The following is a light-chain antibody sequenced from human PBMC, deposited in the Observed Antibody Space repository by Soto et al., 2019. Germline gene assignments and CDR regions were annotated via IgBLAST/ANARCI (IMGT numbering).Light chain of an antibody. V-gene: IGKV1-5*03. CDR3: QQYDDYSST. Sequence: DIQMTQSPSTLSASVGDRVTITCRASQTINNWLAWYQQKPGKPPRLLISEASNLFSGVPSRFSGSGSGTEFTLTISSLQPDDFATYYCQQYDDYSSTFGQGTKLDIK. J-gene: IGKJ2*01. CDR1: QTINNW. CDR2: EAS.